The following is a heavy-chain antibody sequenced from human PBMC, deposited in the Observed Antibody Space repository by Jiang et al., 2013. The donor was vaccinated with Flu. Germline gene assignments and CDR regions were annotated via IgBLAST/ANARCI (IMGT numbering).Heavy chain of an antibody. CDR1: GDSVSSNSAA. J-gene: IGHJ4*02. V-gene: IGHV6-1*01. D-gene: IGHD6-19*01. CDR2: TYYRSKWYN. CDR3: ARDGLAFSSGWYQGTFDY. Sequence: QTLSLTCAISGDSVSSNSAAWNWIRQSPSRGLEWLGRTYYRSKWYNDYAVSVKSRITINPDTSKNQFSLQLNSVTPEDTAVYYCARDGLAFSSGWYQGTFDYWGQGTLVTVSS.